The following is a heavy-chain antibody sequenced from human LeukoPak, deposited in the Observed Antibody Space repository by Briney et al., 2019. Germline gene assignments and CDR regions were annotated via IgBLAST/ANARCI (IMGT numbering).Heavy chain of an antibody. D-gene: IGHD6-19*01. J-gene: IGHJ4*02. Sequence: SETLSLTCAVYGGSFSGYYWSWIRQPPGKGLEWIGEINHSGSTNYNPSLKSRVTIPVDTSKNQFSLKLSSVTAADTAVYYCARDGIAVADYFDYWGQGTLVTVSS. CDR2: INHSGST. CDR3: ARDGIAVADYFDY. V-gene: IGHV4-34*01. CDR1: GGSFSGYY.